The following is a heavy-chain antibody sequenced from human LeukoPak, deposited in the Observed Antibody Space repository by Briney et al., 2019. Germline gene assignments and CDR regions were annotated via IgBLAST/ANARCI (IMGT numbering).Heavy chain of an antibody. Sequence: SVNVSCKASGGTFSSYAISWERQAPGQGLEWMGGIIPIFGRANYAQKFQGRVTITADESTSTAYMELSSLRSEDTAVYYCARDVTYYDYVWGSYRLYYFDYWGQGTLVTVSS. D-gene: IGHD3-16*02. V-gene: IGHV1-69*01. CDR1: GGTFSSYA. J-gene: IGHJ4*02. CDR3: ARDVTYYDYVWGSYRLYYFDY. CDR2: IIPIFGRA.